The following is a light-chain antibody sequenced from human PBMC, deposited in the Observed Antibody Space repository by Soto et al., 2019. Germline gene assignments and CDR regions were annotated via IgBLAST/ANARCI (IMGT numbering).Light chain of an antibody. V-gene: IGKV3-20*01. CDR1: QSVSSRY. CDR2: GAS. CDR3: QQYGSSLRIT. Sequence: EIVLTQSPGTLSLSPGERDTLSCRASQSVSSRYLAWYQQKPGQAPRRLIYGASSRATGIPDRFSGSGYGTDFTLTISRLEPEDFAVYYCQQYGSSLRITFGQGTRLEIK. J-gene: IGKJ5*01.